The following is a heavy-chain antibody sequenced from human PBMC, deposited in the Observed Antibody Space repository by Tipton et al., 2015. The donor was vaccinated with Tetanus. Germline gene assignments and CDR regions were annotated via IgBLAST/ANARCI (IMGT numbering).Heavy chain of an antibody. CDR3: AKDGCFSVGCLGSDY. CDR2: ISGSGAGT. CDR1: GFTFSSYA. Sequence: GSLRLSCAASGFTFSSYAMSWVRQAPGKGLEWVSAISGSGAGTYYADSVKGRFTISRDNSKNTLYLQMNSLRAEDTAVYYCAKDGCFSVGCLGSDYWGQGNLVTVSS. D-gene: IGHD5/OR15-5a*01. V-gene: IGHV3-23*01. J-gene: IGHJ4*02.